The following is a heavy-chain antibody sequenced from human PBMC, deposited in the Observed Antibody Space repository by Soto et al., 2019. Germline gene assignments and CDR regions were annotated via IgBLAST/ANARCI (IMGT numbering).Heavy chain of an antibody. CDR1: AYAFTTYG. Sequence: QIQLVQSGPELRKPGASVKVSCKASAYAFTTYGISWVRQAPGQGLEWMGWISGYNSQTNYAQKFRGRVTFSTDTSTNKAYMELRSRRSDDSAMYFGARDGRKELWVEGRNAMDVWGQGTTVTVSS. V-gene: IGHV1-18*01. CDR3: ARDGRKELWVEGRNAMDV. CDR2: ISGYNSQT. J-gene: IGHJ6*02. D-gene: IGHD1-26*01.